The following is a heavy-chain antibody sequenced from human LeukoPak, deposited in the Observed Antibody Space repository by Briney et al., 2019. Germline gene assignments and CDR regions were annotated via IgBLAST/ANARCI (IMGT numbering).Heavy chain of an antibody. V-gene: IGHV4-34*01. CDR3: ARSGGWGFFDY. CDR2: INHSGST. D-gene: IGHD7-27*01. J-gene: IGHJ4*02. CDR1: GGSFSGYY. Sequence: SETLSLTCAVYGGSFSGYYWSWIRQPPGKGLEWIGEINHSGSTNYNPSLKSRVTISVDTSKNQFSLKLSSVTAADTAVYYCARSGGWGFFDYWGQGTLVTVSS.